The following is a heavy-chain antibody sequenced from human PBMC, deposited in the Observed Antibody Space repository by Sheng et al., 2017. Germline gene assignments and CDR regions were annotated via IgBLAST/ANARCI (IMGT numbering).Heavy chain of an antibody. CDR2: ISYDGSNK. J-gene: IGHJ4*02. CDR1: GFTFSSYG. V-gene: IGHV3-30*18. Sequence: QVQLVESGGGVVQPGRSLRLSCAASGFTFSSYGMHWVRQAPGKGLEWVAVISYDGSNKYYADSVKGRFTISRDNSKNTLYLQMNSLRAEDTAVYYCAKGYSGDYFDYWGQGTLVTVSS. CDR3: AKGYSGDYFDY. D-gene: IGHD2-15*01.